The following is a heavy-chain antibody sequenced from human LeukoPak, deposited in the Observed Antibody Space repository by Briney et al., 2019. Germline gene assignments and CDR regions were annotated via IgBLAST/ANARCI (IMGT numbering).Heavy chain of an antibody. CDR3: ARVRYSDSSVLTRKRSYYFDY. J-gene: IGHJ4*02. V-gene: IGHV3-53*01. D-gene: IGHD3-22*01. CDR2: SYSGGSS. CDR1: GFTVSSNY. Sequence: GGSLRLSCAASGFTVSSNYMSWVRQAPGKGLEWVSVSYSGGSSYYADSVKGRFTISRDNAKNPLYLQMNSLRAEDTAVYYCARVRYSDSSVLTRKRSYYFDYWGQGTLVTVSS.